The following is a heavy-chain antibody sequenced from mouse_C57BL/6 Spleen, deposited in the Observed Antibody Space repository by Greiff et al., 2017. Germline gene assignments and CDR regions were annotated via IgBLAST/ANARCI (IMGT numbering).Heavy chain of an antibody. J-gene: IGHJ4*01. CDR3: ARGYYGYAMDY. CDR2: ISSGSSTT. D-gene: IGHD2-1*01. CDR1: GFTFSDYG. V-gene: IGHV5-17*01. Sequence: EVKLLESGGGLVKPGGSLKLSCAASGFTFSDYGMHWVRQAPEKGLEWVAYISSGSSTTYYADTVKGRFTISRDNAKNTLFLQITSLRSEDTAMYYCARGYYGYAMDYWGQGTSVTVSS.